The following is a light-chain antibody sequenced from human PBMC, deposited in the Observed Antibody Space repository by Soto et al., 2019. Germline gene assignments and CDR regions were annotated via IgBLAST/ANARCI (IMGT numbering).Light chain of an antibody. CDR3: CSYAGSYSVV. Sequence: QSALTQPASVSGSPGQSITISCTGTSSDVGGYNFVSWYQQHPGKAPKLMIYEVSKRPSGVSNRFSGSKSGNTASLTISGLQAEDDADYYCCSYAGSYSVVFGGGTKLTVL. CDR2: EVS. CDR1: SSDVGGYNF. V-gene: IGLV2-14*01. J-gene: IGLJ2*01.